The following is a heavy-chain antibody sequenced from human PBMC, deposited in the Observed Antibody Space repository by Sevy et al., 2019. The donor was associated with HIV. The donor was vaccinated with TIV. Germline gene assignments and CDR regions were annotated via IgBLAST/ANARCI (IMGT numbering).Heavy chain of an antibody. CDR3: AKDRVSGTYYTGDFDY. D-gene: IGHD3-10*01. J-gene: IGHJ4*02. V-gene: IGHV3-23*01. CDR2: ISITGGST. Sequence: GGSLRLSCAASGFTFSIYAMSWVRQAPGKGLEWVSVISITGGSTYYADSVKGRFTISSDNSNNTLYLQMNTLRAEDTAVYYCAKDRVSGTYYTGDFDYWGQGTLVTVSS. CDR1: GFTFSIYA.